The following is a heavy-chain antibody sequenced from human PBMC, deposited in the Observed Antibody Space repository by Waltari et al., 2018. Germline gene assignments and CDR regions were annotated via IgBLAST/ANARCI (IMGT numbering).Heavy chain of an antibody. CDR2: ISGSGGST. J-gene: IGHJ6*02. CDR3: AKSLHYDFWSGYYTVYYYGMDV. Sequence: VRQAPGKGLEWVSAISGSGGSTYYADSVKGRFTISRDNSKNTLYLQMNSLRAEDTAVYYCAKSLHYDFWSGYYTVYYYGMDVWGQGTTVTVSS. V-gene: IGHV3-23*01. D-gene: IGHD3-3*01.